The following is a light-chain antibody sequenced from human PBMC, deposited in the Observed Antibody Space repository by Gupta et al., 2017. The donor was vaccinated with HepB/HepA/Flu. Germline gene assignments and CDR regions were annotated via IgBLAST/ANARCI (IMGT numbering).Light chain of an antibody. V-gene: IGLV2-14*03. CDR3: SSYTSSSTYV. J-gene: IGLJ1*01. Sequence: QSALTQPASVSGSPGQSITISCTGTSDDIGAYNYVSWYQQHPGKAPKLMIYDVNNRPSGVSNRFSGSKSGNTASLTISGLQAEDEADYYCSSYTSSSTYVFGAGTKVTVL. CDR1: SDDIGAYNY. CDR2: DVN.